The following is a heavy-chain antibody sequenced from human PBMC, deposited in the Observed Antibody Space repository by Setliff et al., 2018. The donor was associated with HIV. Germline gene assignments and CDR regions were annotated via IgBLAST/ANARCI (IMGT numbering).Heavy chain of an antibody. V-gene: IGHV4-34*01. Sequence: TSETLSLTCAVSGGSFTGHYLTWIRQPPGKGLEWIGEVNPSGNTNYNPSLKSRLITIVDRPKSQFSLSLSSVTTADTAVYFCVSQSNFEDFWGQGTVVTVSS. CDR3: VSQSNFEDF. D-gene: IGHD4-4*01. CDR1: GGSFTGHY. J-gene: IGHJ4*02. CDR2: VNPSGNT.